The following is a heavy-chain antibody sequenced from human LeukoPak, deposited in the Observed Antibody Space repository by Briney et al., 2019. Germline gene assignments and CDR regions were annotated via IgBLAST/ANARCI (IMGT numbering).Heavy chain of an antibody. V-gene: IGHV3-33*01. CDR3: ASAPYGSGTFLDY. CDR2: IWYDGSDK. D-gene: IGHD3-10*01. CDR1: GFTFSSSG. Sequence: GSLRLSCAASGFTFSSSGMHWVRQAPGKGLEWVAVIWYDGSDKYSADSVKGRFTISRDNSKNALYLQMNSLRAEDTAVYYCASAPYGSGTFLDYWGQGTLVTVSS. J-gene: IGHJ4*02.